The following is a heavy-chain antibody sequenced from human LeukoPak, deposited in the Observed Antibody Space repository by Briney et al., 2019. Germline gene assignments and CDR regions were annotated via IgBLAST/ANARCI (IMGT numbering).Heavy chain of an antibody. Sequence: ASVKVSCKVSGYTLTELSMHWVRQAPGKGLEWMGGFDPEDGETIYAQKFQGRVTMTEDTSTDTAYRELSSLRSEDTAVYYCATTMVRGVPNWFDPWGQGTLVTVSS. J-gene: IGHJ5*02. CDR3: ATTMVRGVPNWFDP. CDR1: GYTLTELS. V-gene: IGHV1-24*01. CDR2: FDPEDGET. D-gene: IGHD3-10*01.